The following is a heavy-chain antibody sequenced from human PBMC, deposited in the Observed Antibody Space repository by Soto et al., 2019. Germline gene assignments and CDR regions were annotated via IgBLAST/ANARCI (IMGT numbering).Heavy chain of an antibody. D-gene: IGHD1-1*01. Sequence: EVQLVESGGGLVQPGGSLRLSCAASGFTFSSYWMHWVRQAPGKGLVWVSRINSDGSSTSYADSVKGRFTISRDNAKNTLYLQMNSLRVEDTAVYYCARVQRELVTDAFHIWGQGTMVTVSS. CDR2: INSDGSST. J-gene: IGHJ3*02. CDR3: ARVQRELVTDAFHI. V-gene: IGHV3-74*01. CDR1: GFTFSSYW.